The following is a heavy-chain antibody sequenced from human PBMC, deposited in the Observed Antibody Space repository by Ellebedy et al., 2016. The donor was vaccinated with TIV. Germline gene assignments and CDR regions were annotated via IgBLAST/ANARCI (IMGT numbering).Heavy chain of an antibody. J-gene: IGHJ4*02. CDR2: IFTSGST. V-gene: IGHV4-4*07. CDR1: GGSISSYS. Sequence: ESLKIPCTVSGGSISSYSWSWIRQPAGEGLEWIGRIFTSGSTNFNPSLKSRVTMSVDTSKNQFSLKLSSVTAADTAVYYCARDTVTANWGPLFDYWGQGTLVTVSS. CDR3: ARDTVTANWGPLFDY. D-gene: IGHD7-27*01.